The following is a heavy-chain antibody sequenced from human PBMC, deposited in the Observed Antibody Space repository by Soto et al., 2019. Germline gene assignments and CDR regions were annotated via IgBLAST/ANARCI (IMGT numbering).Heavy chain of an antibody. CDR3: ARTGSRDGYLDY. J-gene: IGHJ4*02. CDR2: IYYSGST. Sequence: QVQLQESGPGLVKPSETLSLTCTVSGGSVSSGSYYWSWIRQPPGKGLEWIGYIYYSGSTNYNPSLNSRVTISVDTSKNQFSLKLSSVTAADTAVYSCARTGSRDGYLDYWGQGTLVTVSS. D-gene: IGHD3-10*01. CDR1: GGSVSSGSYY. V-gene: IGHV4-61*01.